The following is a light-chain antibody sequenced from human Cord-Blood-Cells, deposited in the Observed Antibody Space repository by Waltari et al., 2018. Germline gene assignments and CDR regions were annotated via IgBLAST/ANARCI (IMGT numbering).Light chain of an antibody. Sequence: IVLTPSPATLSLSPGERATLSCRASQSVSSYLAWYQQKPGQAPRLLIYDASNRATGIPARFSGSGSGTDFTLTISSLEPEDFAVYYCQQRSNWFTFGPGTKVDIK. CDR2: DAS. V-gene: IGKV3-11*01. CDR1: QSVSSY. CDR3: QQRSNWFT. J-gene: IGKJ3*01.